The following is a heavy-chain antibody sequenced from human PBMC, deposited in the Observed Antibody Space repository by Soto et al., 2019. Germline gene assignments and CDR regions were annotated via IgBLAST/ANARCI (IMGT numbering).Heavy chain of an antibody. D-gene: IGHD2-15*01. CDR3: ARKGYCRGVSCYNNWFDT. Sequence: QVQLVQSGAEVKKPGSSVKVSCKASGGTFSNYTISWLRQAPGQGLEWMGGFIPIFRTPHYAQKFRGRVTLTADDSTNTAYMELSSLRSEATAVYYCARKGYCRGVSCYNNWFDTWGQGTLVTVSS. V-gene: IGHV1-69*01. CDR1: GGTFSNYT. CDR2: FIPIFRTP. J-gene: IGHJ5*02.